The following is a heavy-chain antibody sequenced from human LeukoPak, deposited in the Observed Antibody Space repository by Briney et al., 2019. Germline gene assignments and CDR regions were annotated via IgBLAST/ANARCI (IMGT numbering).Heavy chain of an antibody. CDR3: AKDNQRGGFQH. CDR1: GFSFDDNA. CDR2: ISGDGATT. V-gene: IGHV3-43*02. D-gene: IGHD3-16*01. Sequence: RAGGSLRLSYAASGFSFDDNAVYWVRQAPGKGLEWVSPISGDGATTYYADSVKGRFNISRDNSKSSLYLQMNSLRSEDSALYYCAKDNQRGGFQHWGQGTLVTVSS. J-gene: IGHJ1*01.